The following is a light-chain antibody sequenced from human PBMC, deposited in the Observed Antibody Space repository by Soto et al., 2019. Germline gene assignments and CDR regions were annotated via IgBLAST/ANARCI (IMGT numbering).Light chain of an antibody. CDR1: TSDVGGYNY. CDR3: SSFRSSSTYV. J-gene: IGLJ1*01. Sequence: SVLTQPASVSGSPGQSITISCTGTTSDVGGYNYVSWYQHYPGKAPKLMIYDVSSRPSGVSDRFSGSKSGNTASLTISGLQAEDEADYYCSSFRSSSTYVFGTGTKVTVL. V-gene: IGLV2-14*03. CDR2: DVS.